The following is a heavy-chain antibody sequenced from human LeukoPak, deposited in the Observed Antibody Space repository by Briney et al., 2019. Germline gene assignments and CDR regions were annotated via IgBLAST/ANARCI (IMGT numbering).Heavy chain of an antibody. V-gene: IGHV3-30-3*01. J-gene: IGHJ4*02. Sequence: QPGGSLRLSCAASGFTFSSYAMHWVRQAPGKGLEWVAVISYDGSNKYYADSVKGRFTISRDNSKNTLYLQMNSLRAEDTAVYYCAKDYSTDIAVAALYYFDYWGQGTLVTVSS. D-gene: IGHD6-19*01. CDR2: ISYDGSNK. CDR3: AKDYSTDIAVAALYYFDY. CDR1: GFTFSSYA.